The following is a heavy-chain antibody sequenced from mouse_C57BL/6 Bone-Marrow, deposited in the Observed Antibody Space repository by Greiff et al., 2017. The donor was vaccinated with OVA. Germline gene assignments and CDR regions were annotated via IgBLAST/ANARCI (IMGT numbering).Heavy chain of an antibody. V-gene: IGHV5-4*01. CDR3: ARGIYYYGGSYWYFDV. J-gene: IGHJ1*03. D-gene: IGHD1-1*01. CDR2: ISDGGSYT. Sequence: EVQRVESGGGLVKPGGSLKLSCAASGFTFSSYAMSWVRQTPEKRLEWVATISDGGSYTYYPDNVKGRFTISRDNAKNNLYLQMSHLKSEDTAVYYCARGIYYYGGSYWYFDVWGTGTTVTVSS. CDR1: GFTFSSYA.